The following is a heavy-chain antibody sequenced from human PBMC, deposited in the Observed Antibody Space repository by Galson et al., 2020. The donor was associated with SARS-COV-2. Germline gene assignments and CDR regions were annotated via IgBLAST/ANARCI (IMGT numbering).Heavy chain of an antibody. D-gene: IGHD3-9*01. CDR2: IDHSGST. Sequence: SQTLSLTCAVYGGSFSGYSWSWVRQPPGKGLEWIGEIDHSGSTNYNPSLKSRVFISVDTSKNQFSLKLSSVTAADTAVYYCARGGSRPIMVFDYYYFYMDGWQRDHGHRLL. CDR3: ARGGSRPIMVFDYYYFYMDG. J-gene: IGHJ6*03. CDR1: GGSFSGYS. V-gene: IGHV4-34*01.